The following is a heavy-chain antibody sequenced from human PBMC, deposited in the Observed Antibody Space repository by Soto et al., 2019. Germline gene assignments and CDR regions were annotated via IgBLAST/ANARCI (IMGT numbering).Heavy chain of an antibody. CDR3: ATVATNSYNWVDP. CDR1: TFTFNTYW. CDR2: INSDGTKT. V-gene: IGHV3-74*03. Sequence: EVQLVESGGTLVQPGGSLRLSCAASTFTFNTYWMHWVRQAPGKRLVWVSRINSDGTKTTYADSVKGRFTISRDNGTNTVYLQMSSLSAEDTAMYYCATVATNSYNWVDPWGQGTLVSVSS. J-gene: IGHJ5*02. D-gene: IGHD5-12*01.